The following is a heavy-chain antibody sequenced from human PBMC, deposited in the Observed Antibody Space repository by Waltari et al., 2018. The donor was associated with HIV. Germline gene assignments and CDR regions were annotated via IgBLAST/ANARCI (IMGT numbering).Heavy chain of an antibody. V-gene: IGHV4-61*02. D-gene: IGHD3-10*01. Sequence: QVQLQESGPGLVKPSQTLSLTCTVSGGAISSGDYYWSWIRQPAGKGLEWIGRVHTSGSTNYNPPVKSRVTISVDTSQNQFSLKINSVTAADTAVYYCARGGGHQLLVGEYFHHWGQGTLVTVSS. CDR1: GGAISSGDYY. CDR3: ARGGGHQLLVGEYFHH. CDR2: VHTSGST. J-gene: IGHJ1*01.